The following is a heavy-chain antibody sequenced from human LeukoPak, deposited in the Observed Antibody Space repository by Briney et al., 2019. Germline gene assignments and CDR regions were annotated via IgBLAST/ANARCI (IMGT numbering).Heavy chain of an antibody. V-gene: IGHV1-2*02. Sequence: ASVTVSCKASGYTFTGYYMHWVRQAPGQGLEWMGWINPNSGGTNYAQKFQGRVTMNRDTSISTACMELSRLRSDDTAVYYCARERSITMIVVAIQGLDYWGQGTLVTVSS. J-gene: IGHJ4*02. D-gene: IGHD3-22*01. CDR2: INPNSGGT. CDR3: ARERSITMIVVAIQGLDY. CDR1: GYTFTGYY.